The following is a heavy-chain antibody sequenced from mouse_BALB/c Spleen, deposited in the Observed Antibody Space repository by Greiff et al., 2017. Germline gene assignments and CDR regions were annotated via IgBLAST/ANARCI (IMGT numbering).Heavy chain of an antibody. CDR2: ISYSGST. CDR1: GYSITSDYA. J-gene: IGHJ2*01. D-gene: IGHD2-1*01. Sequence: EVKLVESGPGLVKPSQSLSLTCTVTGYSITSDYAWNWIRQFPGNKLEWMGYISYSGSTSYNPSLKSRISITRDTSKNQFFLQLNSVTTEDTATYYCARPLYYGNYGLGYWGQGTTLTVSS. V-gene: IGHV3-2*02. CDR3: ARPLYYGNYGLGY.